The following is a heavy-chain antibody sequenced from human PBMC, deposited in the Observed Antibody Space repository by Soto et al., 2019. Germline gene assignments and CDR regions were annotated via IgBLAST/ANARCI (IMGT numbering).Heavy chain of an antibody. J-gene: IGHJ4*02. Sequence: EVQLVESGGGLVQPGGSLRLSCAASGFTFSSYWMSWVRQAPGKGLEWVANMKQDGSEKYYVDSVKGRFTISRDNAKNSLYLQINSRRAEDTAVYYCARENCGICQSDYWGQGTLVTVSS. CDR2: MKQDGSEK. V-gene: IGHV3-7*01. D-gene: IGHD2-21*01. CDR3: ARENCGICQSDY. CDR1: GFTFSSYW.